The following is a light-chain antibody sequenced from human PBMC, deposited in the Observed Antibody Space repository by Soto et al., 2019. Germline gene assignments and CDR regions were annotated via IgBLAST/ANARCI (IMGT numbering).Light chain of an antibody. Sequence: SYELTQPPSVSVSPGQTASITCSGDKLGDKYACWYQQKPGQSPVLVIYQDSKRPSGIPERFSGSNSGNTASLTISGTQAMYEADYYCQAWDSSTGVFGTGTKVTVL. CDR3: QAWDSSTGV. J-gene: IGLJ1*01. V-gene: IGLV3-1*01. CDR1: KLGDKY. CDR2: QDS.